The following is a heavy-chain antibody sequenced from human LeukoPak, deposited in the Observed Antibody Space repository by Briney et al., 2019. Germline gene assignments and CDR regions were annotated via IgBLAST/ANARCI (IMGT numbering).Heavy chain of an antibody. V-gene: IGHV1-2*02. CDR2: INTNSGGT. CDR3: ATASGSYEDFDY. D-gene: IGHD1-26*01. CDR1: GYTFTGYY. J-gene: IGHJ4*02. Sequence: ASVKVSCKASGYTFTGYYMHWGRQAPGPGLERMGWINTNSGGTNYAQKFQGRVTMTKDTSISTAYMELSRRRSDDTAVYYCATASGSYEDFDYWGQGTLVTVSS.